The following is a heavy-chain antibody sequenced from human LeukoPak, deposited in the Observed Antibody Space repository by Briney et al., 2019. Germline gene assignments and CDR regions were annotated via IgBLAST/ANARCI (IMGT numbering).Heavy chain of an antibody. CDR3: ARGLGSNYYYYGMDV. D-gene: IGHD1-26*01. CDR2: IYYSGST. Sequence: SETLSLTCTVSDNSISSSSYYWGWIRQPPGKGLEWIGTIYYSGSTYYNPSLKSRVTVSLHTYKNQFSLKLSSVTAADTAVYYCARGLGSNYYYYGMDVWGQGTTVTVSS. J-gene: IGHJ6*02. CDR1: DNSISSSSYY. V-gene: IGHV4-39*01.